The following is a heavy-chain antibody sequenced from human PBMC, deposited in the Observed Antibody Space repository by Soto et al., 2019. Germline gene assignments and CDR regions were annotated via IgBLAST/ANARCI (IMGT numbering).Heavy chain of an antibody. V-gene: IGHV3-64*01. CDR2: ISSNGGST. CDR1: GFTFSSYA. Sequence: GGSLRLSCAASGFTFSSYAMYWVRQAPGKGLEYVSAISSNGGSTYYANSVKGRFTISRDNSRNTAFLQVNSLRAEDTAVYFCARKHASTSCSCFDYWGQGTQVTVSS. J-gene: IGHJ4*02. CDR3: ARKHASTSCSCFDY. D-gene: IGHD2-2*01.